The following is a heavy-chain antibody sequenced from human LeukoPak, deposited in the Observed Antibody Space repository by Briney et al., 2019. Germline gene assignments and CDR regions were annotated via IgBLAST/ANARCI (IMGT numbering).Heavy chain of an antibody. CDR2: ISVYNGNT. D-gene: IGHD2-2*01. V-gene: IGHV1-18*01. CDR3: VRDAIVVVAAARGRFDP. CDR1: GYTFTSYA. J-gene: IGHJ5*02. Sequence: ASVKVSCKASGYTFTSYAISWVRQAPGQGLEWMGWISVYNGNTKYAQQVQGRVTMTTDTSTSTAYMELKSLRSDDTAVYYCVRDAIVVVAAARGRFDPWGQGTLVTVSS.